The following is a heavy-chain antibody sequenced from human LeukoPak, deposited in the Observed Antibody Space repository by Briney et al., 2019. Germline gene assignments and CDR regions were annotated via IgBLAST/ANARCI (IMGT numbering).Heavy chain of an antibody. J-gene: IGHJ4*02. V-gene: IGHV4-59*01. CDR3: ARGTRSITMVRGVILDY. Sequence: SETLSLTCTVSGGSITSYYWSWIRQPPGRGLEYIGHIYYSGNTNYNPSLKSRVSISVDTSKNQFSLELNSVTAADTAVYYCARGTRSITMVRGVILDYWGQGTLVTVSS. D-gene: IGHD3-10*01. CDR1: GGSITSYY. CDR2: IYYSGNT.